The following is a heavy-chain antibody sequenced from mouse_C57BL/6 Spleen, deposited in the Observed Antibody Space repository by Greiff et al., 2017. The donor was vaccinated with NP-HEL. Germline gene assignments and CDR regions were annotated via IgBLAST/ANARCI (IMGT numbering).Heavy chain of an antibody. D-gene: IGHD1-1*01. Sequence: EVMLVESGGGLVKPGGSLKLSCAASGFTFSSYALSWVRQTPEKRLEWVATISDGGSYTNYPDNVKGRFTISRDNAKNNLYLQMSHLKSEDTAMYYCAGGSSPDWYFDVWGTGTTVTVSS. CDR1: GFTFSSYA. V-gene: IGHV5-4*03. J-gene: IGHJ1*03. CDR2: ISDGGSYT. CDR3: AGGSSPDWYFDV.